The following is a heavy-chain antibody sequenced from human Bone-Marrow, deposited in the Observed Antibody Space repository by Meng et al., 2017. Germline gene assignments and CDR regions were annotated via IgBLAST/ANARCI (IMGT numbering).Heavy chain of an antibody. J-gene: IGHJ3*02. CDR3: ARSLAGYSSGWYSGDDAFDI. V-gene: IGHV4-4*07. Sequence: SETLSLTCTVSGGSISSYYWSWIRQPAGKGLEWIGRIYTSGSTNYNPSLKSRVTMSVDTSKNQFSLKVSSVTAADTAVYYCARSLAGYSSGWYSGDDAFDIWGQGTMVTVSS. D-gene: IGHD6-19*01. CDR2: IYTSGST. CDR1: GGSISSYY.